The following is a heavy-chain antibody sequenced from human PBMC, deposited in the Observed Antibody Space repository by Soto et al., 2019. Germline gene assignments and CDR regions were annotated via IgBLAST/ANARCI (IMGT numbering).Heavy chain of an antibody. CDR1: GCTFSSYA. D-gene: IGHD6-19*01. CDR3: TRGYSSGPDY. V-gene: IGHV3-23*01. J-gene: IGHJ4*02. CDR2: ISGSGGST. Sequence: GGSLRHSCAASGCTFSSYAMSWVRQAPGKGLEWVSAISGSGGSTYYADSVKGRFTISRDNAKNTLYLQMNSLRAEDTALYYCTRGYSSGPDYWGQGTLVTVSS.